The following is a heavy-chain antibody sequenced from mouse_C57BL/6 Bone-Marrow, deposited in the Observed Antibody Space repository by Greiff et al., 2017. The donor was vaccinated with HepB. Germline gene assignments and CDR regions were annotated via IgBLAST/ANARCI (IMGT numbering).Heavy chain of an antibody. D-gene: IGHD1-1*01. CDR3: APLFITTVVATGGYFDV. J-gene: IGHJ1*03. Sequence: EVQGVESVAELVRPGASVKLSCTASGFNIKNTYMHWVKQRPEQGLEWIGRIDPANGNTKYAPKFQGKATITADTSSNTAYLQLSSLTSEDTAIYYCAPLFITTVVATGGYFDVWGTGTTVTVSS. CDR1: GFNIKNTY. CDR2: IDPANGNT. V-gene: IGHV14-3*01.